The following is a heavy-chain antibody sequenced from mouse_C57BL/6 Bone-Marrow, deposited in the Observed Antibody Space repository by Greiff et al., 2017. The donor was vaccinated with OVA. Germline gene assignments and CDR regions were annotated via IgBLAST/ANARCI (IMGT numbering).Heavy chain of an antibody. CDR3: ARDDYDGLYYFDY. J-gene: IGHJ2*01. V-gene: IGHV1-55*01. CDR2: IYPGSGST. D-gene: IGHD2-4*01. Sequence: VKLQQPGAELVKPGASVKMSCKASGYTFTSYWITWVKQRPGQGLEWIGDIYPGSGSTNYNEKFKSKATLTVDTSSSTAYMQLSSLTSEDSAVYYCARDDYDGLYYFDYWGQGTTLTVSS. CDR1: GYTFTSYW.